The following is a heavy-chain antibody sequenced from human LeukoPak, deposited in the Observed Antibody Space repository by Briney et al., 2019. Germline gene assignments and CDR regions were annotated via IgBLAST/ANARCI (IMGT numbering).Heavy chain of an antibody. V-gene: IGHV4-34*01. CDR2: INHSGST. CDR3: ARGRVDEYSGYDSGKGLDY. D-gene: IGHD5-12*01. Sequence: PSETLSLTCAVYGGSFSGYYWSWIRQPPGKGLEWIGEINHSGSTNYNPSLKSRVTISVDTSKNQFSLKLSSVTAADTAVYYCARGRVDEYSGYDSGKGLDYRGQGTLVTVSS. J-gene: IGHJ4*02. CDR1: GGSFSGYY.